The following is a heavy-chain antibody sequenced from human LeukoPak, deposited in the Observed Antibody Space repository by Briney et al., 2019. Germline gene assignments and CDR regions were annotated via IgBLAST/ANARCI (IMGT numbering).Heavy chain of an antibody. D-gene: IGHD2/OR15-2a*01. CDR2: INHSGST. CDR1: GGSFSGYY. V-gene: IGHV4-34*01. J-gene: IGHJ4*02. CDR3: ARGGDDYLLYFDY. Sequence: PSETLSLTCAVYGGSFSGYYWRWVRQPPGKGREWIGEINHSGSTNYNPSPKRRGTISVDRSKKHFSLKLSTVTAADTAVYYCARGGDDYLLYFDYWGQGTLVTVSS.